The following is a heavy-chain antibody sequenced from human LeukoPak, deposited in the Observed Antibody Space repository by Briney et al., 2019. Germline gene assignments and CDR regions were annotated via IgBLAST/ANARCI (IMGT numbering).Heavy chain of an antibody. J-gene: IGHJ4*02. CDR2: IPYDGSSK. CDR1: GFTFSIYA. CDR3: TTDSSPDF. Sequence: GGSLRLSCAASGFTFSIYAMRWVRQAPGKGLEWVAGIPYDGSSKYYADSVRGRFTISRDNSKNTLYLQMNSLRVQDTAVYYCTTDSSPDFWGQGTLVTVSS. V-gene: IGHV3-30-3*01.